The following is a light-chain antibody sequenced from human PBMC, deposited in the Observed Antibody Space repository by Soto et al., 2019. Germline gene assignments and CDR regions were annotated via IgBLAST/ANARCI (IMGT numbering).Light chain of an antibody. CDR2: GAS. Sequence: DIQMTQSPSSLSASLGDRVTIICRASQTISTYLNWYQQRPRKAPKVLIYGASILQSGVPSRFSASGSGTDFTLTISSLHPEDFATYYCQQTYRTPRTFGQGTNV. CDR3: QQTYRTPRT. V-gene: IGKV1-39*01. J-gene: IGKJ1*01. CDR1: QTISTY.